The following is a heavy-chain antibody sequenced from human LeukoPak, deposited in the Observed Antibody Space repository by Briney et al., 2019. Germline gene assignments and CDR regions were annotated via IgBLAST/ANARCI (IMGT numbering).Heavy chain of an antibody. CDR3: ARDSGAFDI. CDR1: GFTFSNYW. V-gene: IGHV3-7*01. Sequence: GGSLRLSCAASGFTFSNYWMSWVRQASGKGLEWVAPIKQDGSEKHYVDSVKGRFTIPRDNAKNSLYLQMNSLRAEDTAVYYCARDSGAFDIWGQGTMVTVSS. J-gene: IGHJ3*02. CDR2: IKQDGSEK.